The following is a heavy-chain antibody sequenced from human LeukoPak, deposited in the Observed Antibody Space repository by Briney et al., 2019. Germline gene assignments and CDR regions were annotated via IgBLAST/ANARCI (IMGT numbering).Heavy chain of an antibody. D-gene: IGHD6-19*01. J-gene: IGHJ4*02. V-gene: IGHV3-23*01. CDR2: IFGSGGST. Sequence: GGSLRLSCAASGFTFSSYAMYWVRQAPGKGLGWVSGIFGSGGSTHYADSVKGRFTISRDNSKNTVYLQMNSLRAEDTAVYYCAKTTTGYSSGRFPGWPVDYWGQGTPVTVSS. CDR1: GFTFSSYA. CDR3: AKTTTGYSSGRFPGWPVDY.